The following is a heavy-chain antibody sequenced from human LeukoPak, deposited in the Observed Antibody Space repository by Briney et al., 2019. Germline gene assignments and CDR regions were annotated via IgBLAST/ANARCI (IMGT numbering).Heavy chain of an antibody. CDR1: GGSITTTNW. V-gene: IGHV4-4*02. D-gene: IGHD1-26*01. J-gene: IGHJ4*02. CDR2: VHLSGAT. CDR3: TRESGAFSPFGF. Sequence: SGTLSLTCAVSGGSITTTNWWSWVRQPPGKGLEWIGEVHLSGATNYNPSLESRVSMSIDKSKNHLSLEVTSVTAADTAIYFCTRESGAFSPFGFWGQGTLLTVSS.